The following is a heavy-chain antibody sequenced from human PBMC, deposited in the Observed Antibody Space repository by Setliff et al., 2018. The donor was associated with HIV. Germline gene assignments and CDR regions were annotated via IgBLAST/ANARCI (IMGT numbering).Heavy chain of an antibody. Sequence: ASVKVSCKASGYTFRRYGISWVRQAPGQGLEWMGWISGYSGNTKYVQKFQGRVTMTTDTSTSTVYMELMSLRSDDTAVYYCARVPYRSAWFSGGHEAFDVWGQGTMVTVSS. D-gene: IGHD6-19*01. CDR3: ARVPYRSAWFSGGHEAFDV. CDR1: GYTFRRYG. V-gene: IGHV1-18*01. J-gene: IGHJ3*01. CDR2: ISGYSGNT.